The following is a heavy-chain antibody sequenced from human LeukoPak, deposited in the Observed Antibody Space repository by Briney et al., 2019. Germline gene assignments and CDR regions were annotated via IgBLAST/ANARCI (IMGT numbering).Heavy chain of an antibody. CDR1: GFSLTTGGVG. CDR3: AHRRLIPSTTVTTGFDS. Sequence: SGPTLVKPIQTLTLTCTFSGFSLTTGGVGVGWTRQPPGKALEWLALIYWDSNKYYSPSLKSRLTITKDTSKNQVVLTMTNMDPVDTATYYCAHRRLIPSTTVTTGFDSWGQGILVTVSS. V-gene: IGHV2-5*02. CDR2: IYWDSNK. D-gene: IGHD4-17*01. J-gene: IGHJ4*02.